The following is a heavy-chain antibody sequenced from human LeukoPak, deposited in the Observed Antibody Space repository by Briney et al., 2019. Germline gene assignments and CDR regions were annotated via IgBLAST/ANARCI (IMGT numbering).Heavy chain of an antibody. Sequence: GGSLRLSCAASGFTFSSYAMHWVRQAPGKGLEWVAVISYDGSNKYYADSVKGRFTISRDNSKNTLYLQMNSLRAEDTAVYYCAKVEDIVVVPAAMSGTFWGQGTLVTVSS. CDR3: AKVEDIVVVPAAMSGTF. CDR2: ISYDGSNK. V-gene: IGHV3-30*04. J-gene: IGHJ4*02. CDR1: GFTFSSYA. D-gene: IGHD2-2*01.